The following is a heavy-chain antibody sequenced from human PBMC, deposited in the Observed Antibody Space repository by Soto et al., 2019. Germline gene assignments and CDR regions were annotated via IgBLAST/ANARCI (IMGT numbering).Heavy chain of an antibody. CDR1: GFSFSSYW. D-gene: IGHD3-10*01. CDR2: IKSDGSST. J-gene: IGHJ3*02. Sequence: GGSLRLSCAASGFSFSSYWMHWVRQAPGKGLVWVSRIKSDGSSTTYADSVKGRFTISRDNAKNTLYLQMNSLRAEDTAVYYYATRRPLRTSDISGQGTIVTLSS. CDR3: ATRRPLRTSDI. V-gene: IGHV3-74*01.